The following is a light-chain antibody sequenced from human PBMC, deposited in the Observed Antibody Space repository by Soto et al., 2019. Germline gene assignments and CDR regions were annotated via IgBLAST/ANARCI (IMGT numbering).Light chain of an antibody. CDR1: QSVNNY. J-gene: IGKJ3*01. V-gene: IGKV3-11*01. CDR2: DAS. CDR3: QHRNNRPFS. Sequence: EIVLTQSQATLSLSPGERATLSCRASQSVNNYLAWYQQRPGQAPRLLIYDASNRATGIPARFSGSGSGTDYTLTIRSLEPEDFAVDYFQHRNNRPFSFGPGTKVDIK.